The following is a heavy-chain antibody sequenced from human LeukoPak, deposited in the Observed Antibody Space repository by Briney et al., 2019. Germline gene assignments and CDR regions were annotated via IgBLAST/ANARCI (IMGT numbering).Heavy chain of an antibody. V-gene: IGHV3-30*18. CDR3: AKDPSPYSSSWYNNYFDY. CDR1: GFTFSSYG. D-gene: IGHD6-13*01. J-gene: IGHJ4*02. CDR2: ISYDGSNK. Sequence: GGSLRLSCAASGFTFSSYGMHWVRQAPDKGLEWVAVISYDGSNKYYADSVKGRFTISRDNSKNTLYLQMNSLRAEDTAVYYCAKDPSPYSSSWYNNYFDYWGQGTLVTVSS.